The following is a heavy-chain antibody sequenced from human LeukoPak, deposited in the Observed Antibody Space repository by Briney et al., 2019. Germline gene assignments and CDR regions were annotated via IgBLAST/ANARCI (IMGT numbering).Heavy chain of an antibody. CDR2: INTNTGNP. J-gene: IGHJ4*02. CDR3: ARVFAMVRGAPFDY. CDR1: GYTFTSYG. V-gene: IGHV7-4-1*02. Sequence: ASVKVSCKASGYTFTSYGLNWVRQAPGQGLEWMGWINTNTGNPTYAQGFTGRFVCSLDTSVSTAYLQISSLKAEDTAVYYCARVFAMVRGAPFDYWGQGTLVTVSS. D-gene: IGHD3-10*01.